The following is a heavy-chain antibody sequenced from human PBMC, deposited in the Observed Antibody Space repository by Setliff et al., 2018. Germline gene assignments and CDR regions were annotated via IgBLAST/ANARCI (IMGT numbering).Heavy chain of an antibody. J-gene: IGHJ3*02. Sequence: RASVKVSYKASGYTFTSHYMHWVRQAPGLGLEWMGTINPSSGRTSYAQKFQGRVTMTRDTSTSTVYMDMSSLRSEDTAVYYCARDVFPYHYEGAFDIWGQGTMVTVSS. CDR3: ARDVFPYHYEGAFDI. CDR2: INPSSGRT. D-gene: IGHD3-22*01. V-gene: IGHV1-46*01. CDR1: GYTFTSHY.